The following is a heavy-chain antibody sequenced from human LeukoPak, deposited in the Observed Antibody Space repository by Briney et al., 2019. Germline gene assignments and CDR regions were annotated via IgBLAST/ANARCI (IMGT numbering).Heavy chain of an antibody. CDR1: GGSFSGYY. Sequence: SETLSPTCAVYGGSFSGYYWSWIRQPPGKGLEWIGEINHSGSTNYNPSLKSRVTISVDTSKNQFSLKLSSVTAADTAVYYCARGSGSARNYYDSSGYPIGYYYYMDVWGRGTTVTVSS. CDR2: INHSGST. CDR3: ARGSGSARNYYDSSGYPIGYYYYMDV. J-gene: IGHJ6*03. D-gene: IGHD3-22*01. V-gene: IGHV4-34*01.